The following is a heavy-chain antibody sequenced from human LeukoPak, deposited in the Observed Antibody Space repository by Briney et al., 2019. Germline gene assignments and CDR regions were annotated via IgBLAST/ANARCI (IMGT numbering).Heavy chain of an antibody. CDR2: IYYSGST. V-gene: IGHV4-39*07. J-gene: IGHJ4*02. Sequence: SETLSLTCTVSGGSISSSSYYWGWIRQPPGKGLEWIGSIYYSGSTDYNPSLKSRVTISVDTSKNQFSLKLSSVTAADTAVYYCARLTRQNPKLLWFGEKFWVYFDYWGQGTLVTVSS. CDR3: ARLTRQNPKLLWFGEKFWVYFDY. CDR1: GGSISSSSYY. D-gene: IGHD3-10*01.